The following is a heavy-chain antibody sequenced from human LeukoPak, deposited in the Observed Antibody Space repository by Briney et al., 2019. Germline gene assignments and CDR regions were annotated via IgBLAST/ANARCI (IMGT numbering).Heavy chain of an antibody. V-gene: IGHV5-51*01. CDR1: GYTFTNYW. Sequence: GESLKISCKGSGYTFTNYWIGWVRQMPGKGLEWMGIIYPGDSDTRYSPSFQGQVTISADKSISTAYLQWSSLKASDTAMYYCARMYYYDSSGYYPTDDWFDPWGQGTLVTVSS. CDR2: IYPGDSDT. J-gene: IGHJ5*02. CDR3: ARMYYYDSSGYYPTDDWFDP. D-gene: IGHD3-22*01.